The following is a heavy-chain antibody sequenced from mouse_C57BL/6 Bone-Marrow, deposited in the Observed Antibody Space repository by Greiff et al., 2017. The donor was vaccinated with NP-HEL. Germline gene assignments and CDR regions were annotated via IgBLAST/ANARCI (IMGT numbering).Heavy chain of an antibody. D-gene: IGHD1-1*01. CDR1: GFTFSDYG. CDR3: ARNYGSSSWFAY. J-gene: IGHJ3*01. Sequence: EVMLVESGGGLVKPGGSLKLSCAASGFTFSDYGMHWVRQAPEKGLEWVAYISSGSSTIYYADTVKGRFTISRDNAKNTLFRQMTSLRSEDTAMYYCARNYGSSSWFAYWGQGTLVTVSA. CDR2: ISSGSSTI. V-gene: IGHV5-17*01.